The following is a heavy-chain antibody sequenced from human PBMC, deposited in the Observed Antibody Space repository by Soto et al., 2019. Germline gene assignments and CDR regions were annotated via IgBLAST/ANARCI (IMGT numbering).Heavy chain of an antibody. D-gene: IGHD2-21*02. CDR2: INAGNGNT. Sequence: QVQLVQSGAEEKKPGASVKVSCKASGYTFTSYAMHWVRQAPGQRREWMGWINAGNGNTKYSQKFQGRVTITRDTTASTAYMELCSLRSEDTAVEYCARSIVVVTALDYWGPGTLFTVSS. J-gene: IGHJ4*02. CDR1: GYTFTSYA. V-gene: IGHV1-3*05. CDR3: ARSIVVVTALDY.